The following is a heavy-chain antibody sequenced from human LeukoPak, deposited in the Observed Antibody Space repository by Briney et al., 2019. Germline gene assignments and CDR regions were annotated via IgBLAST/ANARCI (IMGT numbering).Heavy chain of an antibody. CDR2: IHTSGNT. D-gene: IGHD6-6*01. J-gene: IGHJ4*02. V-gene: IGHV4-4*07. Sequence: PSETLSLXCTVSGGSISSYYWSWIRQPAGKGLEWIGRIHTSGNTDHNPSLKSRVTMSVDTSKNQFSLKVRSVTAADTAVYYCAREGSATARPFVSNDYWGQGTLVTVSS. CDR1: GGSISSYY. CDR3: AREGSATARPFVSNDY.